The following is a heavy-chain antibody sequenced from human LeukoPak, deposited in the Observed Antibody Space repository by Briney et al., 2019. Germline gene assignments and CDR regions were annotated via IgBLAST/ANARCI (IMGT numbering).Heavy chain of an antibody. Sequence: GESLKISCKGSGYSFTSYSIGWVRQMPGKGLEWMGIIYPGESETGYSPSVQGQVTISADKSITTAYLQWSSLKASDTAMYYCAKLGAYSSSWYGFFDYWGQGTLVAVSS. CDR2: IYPGESET. CDR3: AKLGAYSSSWYGFFDY. V-gene: IGHV5-51*01. CDR1: GYSFTSYS. D-gene: IGHD6-13*01. J-gene: IGHJ4*02.